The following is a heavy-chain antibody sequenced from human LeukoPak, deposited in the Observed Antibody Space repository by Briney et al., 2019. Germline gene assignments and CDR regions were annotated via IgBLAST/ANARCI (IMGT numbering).Heavy chain of an antibody. CDR2: ITESSTYI. D-gene: IGHD2-21*02. CDR1: GFTFSSYC. CDR3: ARNRYCGGDFYPWDFHY. J-gene: IGHJ4*02. V-gene: IGHV3-21*01. Sequence: GGSLRLSCAASGFTFSSYCMNWVRQAPGKGLEWVSSITESSTYIYYADPVKGRFTISRDNAKNSVYLQMNSLRAEDTAVYYCARNRYCGGDFYPWDFHYWGQGTPVTVSS.